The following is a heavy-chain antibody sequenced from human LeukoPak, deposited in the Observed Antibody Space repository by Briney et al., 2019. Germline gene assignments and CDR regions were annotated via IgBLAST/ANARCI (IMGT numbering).Heavy chain of an antibody. CDR1: GFTFSSYS. D-gene: IGHD6-19*01. CDR2: ISSNSGYI. V-gene: IGHV3-21*01. J-gene: IGHJ4*02. Sequence: GGSLRLSCAASGFTFSSYSMNWVRQAPGRGLEWVSSISSNSGYIYYADSVKGRFTISRDNAEKSLYLQMNSLRVEDTAVYYCGRVRDPPGIAVGGIAYWGQGTLVTVSS. CDR3: GRVRDPPGIAVGGIAY.